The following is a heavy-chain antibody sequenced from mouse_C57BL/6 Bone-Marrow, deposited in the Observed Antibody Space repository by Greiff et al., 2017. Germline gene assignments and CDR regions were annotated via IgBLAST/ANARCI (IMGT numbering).Heavy chain of an antibody. J-gene: IGHJ2*01. CDR2: ISSGGSYT. CDR3: ARLTMITTGDFDY. CDR1: GFTFSSYG. Sequence: EVQVVESGGDLVKPGGSLKLSCAASGFTFSSYGMSWVRQTPDKRLEWVATISSGGSYTYYPDSVKGRFTISRDNAKNTLYLQMSSLKSEDTAMYYCARLTMITTGDFDYWGQGTTLTVSS. V-gene: IGHV5-6*01. D-gene: IGHD2-4*01.